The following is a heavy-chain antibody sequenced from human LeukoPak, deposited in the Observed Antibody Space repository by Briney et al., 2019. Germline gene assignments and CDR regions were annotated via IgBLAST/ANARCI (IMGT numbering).Heavy chain of an antibody. V-gene: IGHV3-7*01. CDR1: GFTFSGYW. J-gene: IGHJ3*02. CDR2: IKQDGSEK. CDR3: ARIGIRGFWSGLDAFDI. Sequence: PGGSLRLSCAASGFTFSGYWMSWVRQAPGKGLEWVANIKQDGSEKYYVDSVKGRFTISRDNAKNSLYLQMHSLRAEDTAVYYCARIGIRGFWSGLDAFDIWGQGTMVTVSS. D-gene: IGHD3-3*01.